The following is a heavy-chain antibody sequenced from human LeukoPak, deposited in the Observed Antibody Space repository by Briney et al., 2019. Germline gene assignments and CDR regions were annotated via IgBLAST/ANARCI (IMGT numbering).Heavy chain of an antibody. CDR1: GFTFSSYG. J-gene: IGHJ4*02. V-gene: IGHV3-30*02. D-gene: IGHD2-2*01. CDR3: AKVGGYCSITSCPRDY. Sequence: PGGSLRLSCAASGFTFSSYGMHWVRQAPGKGLEWVAFIRYDGSNKYYADSVKGRFTISRDNSKNTLYLQMNSLRAEDTAVYYCAKVGGYCSITSCPRDYWGQGTLVTVSS. CDR2: IRYDGSNK.